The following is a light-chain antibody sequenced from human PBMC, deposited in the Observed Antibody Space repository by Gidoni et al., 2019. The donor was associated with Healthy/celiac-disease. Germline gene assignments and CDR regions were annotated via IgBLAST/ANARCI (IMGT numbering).Light chain of an antibody. J-gene: IGKJ2*01. V-gene: IGKV1-39*01. CDR2: AAS. CDR3: QQSYSTPGMYT. CDR1: QSISSY. Sequence: DIQMTQSPYSLSASVGDRVTITCRASQSISSYLNLYQQKPGKAPKLLIYAASSLQSGVPSRFSGSGSGTDFTLTISSLQPEDFATYYCQQSYSTPGMYTFGQGTKLEIK.